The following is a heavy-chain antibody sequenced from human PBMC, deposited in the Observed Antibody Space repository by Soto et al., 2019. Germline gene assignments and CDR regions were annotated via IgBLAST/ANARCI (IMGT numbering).Heavy chain of an antibody. CDR1: GGSISSYY. Sequence: SETLSLTCTVSGGSISSYYWSWIRQPPGKGLEWIGYIYYSGSTNYNPSLKSRVTISVDTSKNQFSLKLSSVTAADTAVYYCARRVSVINYGNNWIDPWGQGTLVTVST. CDR3: ARRVSVINYGNNWIDP. D-gene: IGHD4-17*01. CDR2: IYYSGST. J-gene: IGHJ5*02. V-gene: IGHV4-59*08.